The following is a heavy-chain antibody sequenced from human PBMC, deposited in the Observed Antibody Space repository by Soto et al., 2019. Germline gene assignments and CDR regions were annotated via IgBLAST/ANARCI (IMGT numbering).Heavy chain of an antibody. CDR3: AKDHCSSTSCYVNWFDP. V-gene: IGHV3-30*18. D-gene: IGHD2-2*01. J-gene: IGHJ5*02. Sequence: QVHLVESGGGVVQPGRSLRLACAASGFTLSSYGMHWVRQAPGKGLEWVAVISYDGSNKYYADSVKGRFTISRDNSKNTLYLQMNSLRAEDTAVYYCAKDHCSSTSCYVNWFDPWGQGTLVTVSS. CDR2: ISYDGSNK. CDR1: GFTLSSYG.